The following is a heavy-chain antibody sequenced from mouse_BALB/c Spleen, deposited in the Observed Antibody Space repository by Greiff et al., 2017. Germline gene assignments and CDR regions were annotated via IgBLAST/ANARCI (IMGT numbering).Heavy chain of an antibody. Sequence: DVMLVESGPGLVKPSQSLSLTCTVTGYSITSDYAWNWIRQFPGKTLEWMGYINYSGSNSYNPSLKSRISITRDTSKNQFFLQLNSVTTEDTATYYCASSCYYDYDWFAYWGQGTLVTVSA. CDR2: INYSGSN. V-gene: IGHV3-2*02. CDR3: ASSCYYDYDWFAY. D-gene: IGHD2-4*01. J-gene: IGHJ3*01. CDR1: GYSITSDYA.